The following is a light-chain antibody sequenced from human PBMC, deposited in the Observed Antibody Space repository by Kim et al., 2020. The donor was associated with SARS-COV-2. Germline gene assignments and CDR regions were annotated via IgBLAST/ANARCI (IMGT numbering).Light chain of an antibody. Sequence: SPGERATLSCRASQSVSSNYLAWYQQKPGQAPRLLIYDASTRATGIPDRFSGSGSGTDFTLTISRLEPEDFAVYSCQQYGSSPRTFGRGTKVDIK. CDR1: QSVSSNY. CDR3: QQYGSSPRT. CDR2: DAS. J-gene: IGKJ1*01. V-gene: IGKV3-20*01.